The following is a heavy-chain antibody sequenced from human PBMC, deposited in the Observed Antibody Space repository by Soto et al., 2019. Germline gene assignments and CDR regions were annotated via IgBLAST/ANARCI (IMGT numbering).Heavy chain of an antibody. V-gene: IGHV4-34*01. Sequence: PXATLSLTCAVYGGSFSGYYWSGIRQPPGKGLEWIGEINHSGSTNYNPSLKSRVTISVDTSKNQFSLKLSSVTAADTAVYYCARVPYYDFWSGYYAKYYYYYYGMDVWGQGTTVTVSS. CDR1: GGSFSGYY. D-gene: IGHD3-3*01. J-gene: IGHJ6*02. CDR2: INHSGST. CDR3: ARVPYYDFWSGYYAKYYYYYYGMDV.